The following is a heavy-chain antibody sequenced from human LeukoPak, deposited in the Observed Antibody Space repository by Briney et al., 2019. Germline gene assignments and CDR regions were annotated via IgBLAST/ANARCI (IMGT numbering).Heavy chain of an antibody. V-gene: IGHV4-34*01. CDR2: INHSGST. D-gene: IGHD3-22*01. J-gene: IGHJ4*02. CDR3: ARGHLSYYYDSSGPGFDY. CDR1: GGSFSGYY. Sequence: SETLSLTCVVYGGSFSGYYWSWIRQPPGKGLEWIGEINHSGSTNYNPSLKSRVTISVDTSKNQFSLKLSSVTAADTAVYYCARGHLSYYYDSSGPGFDYWGQGTLVTVSS.